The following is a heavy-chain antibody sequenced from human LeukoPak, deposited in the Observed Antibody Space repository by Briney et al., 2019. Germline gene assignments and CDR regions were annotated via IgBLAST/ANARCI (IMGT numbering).Heavy chain of an antibody. CDR1: GFTFDDYG. D-gene: IGHD2-2*02. CDR3: ARGYCSSTSCYTRSPHYYYYYMDV. CDR2: INWNGGST. J-gene: IGHJ6*03. Sequence: PGGSLRLSCAASGFTFDDYGMSWVRQAPGKGLEWVSGINWNGGSTGYADSVKGRFTISRDNAKNSLYLQMNSLRAEDTALYYCARGYCSSTSCYTRSPHYYYYYMDVWGKGTTVTVSS. V-gene: IGHV3-20*04.